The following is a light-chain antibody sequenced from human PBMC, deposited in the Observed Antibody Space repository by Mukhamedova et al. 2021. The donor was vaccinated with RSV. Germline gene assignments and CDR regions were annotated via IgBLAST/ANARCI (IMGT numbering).Light chain of an antibody. V-gene: IGKV4-1*01. CDR3: LQYYTSPRT. J-gene: IGKJ1*01. Sequence: INCKSSQSVLYSSNNKNYLAWYQQKSGQPPKLLISWASTRESGVPDRFSGSGSGTDFTLTISSLQAEDVAVYYCLQYYTSPRTFGQGTKVEI. CDR2: WAS. CDR1: QSVLYSSNNKNY.